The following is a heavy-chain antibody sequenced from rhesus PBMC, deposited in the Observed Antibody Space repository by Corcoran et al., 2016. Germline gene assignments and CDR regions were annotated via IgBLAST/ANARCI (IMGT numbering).Heavy chain of an antibody. CDR1: GGSISGYYH. Sequence: QVKLQQWGEGQVKPSETLSLTGPVYGGSISGYYHWTWICQPPGKGLAWIGNIEGNSVTTNYNPSLKNRVTISKDTSKKQFSLKLSFVTAADTAVYYCARNTITTRYGLDSWGQGVVVTVSS. V-gene: IGHV4-73*01. D-gene: IGHD4-23*01. CDR2: IEGNSVTT. J-gene: IGHJ6*01. CDR3: ARNTITTRYGLDS.